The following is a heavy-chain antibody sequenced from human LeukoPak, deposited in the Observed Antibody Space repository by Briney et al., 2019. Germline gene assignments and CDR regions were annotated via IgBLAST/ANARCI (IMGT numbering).Heavy chain of an antibody. V-gene: IGHV3-15*01. D-gene: IGHD4-17*01. Sequence: GGSLRLSCAASGFTFSNAWMSWVRQAPGKGLEWVGRIKSKTDGGTTDYAAPVKGRFTISRDDSKNTLYMQMNSLKTEDTAVYYGATDSCWCGDYESYWGQGTLVTVSS. J-gene: IGHJ1*01. CDR3: ATDSCWCGDYESY. CDR1: GFTFSNAW. CDR2: IKSKTDGGTT.